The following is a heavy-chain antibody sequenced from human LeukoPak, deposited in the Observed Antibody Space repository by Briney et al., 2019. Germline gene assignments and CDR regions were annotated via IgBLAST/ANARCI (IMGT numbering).Heavy chain of an antibody. D-gene: IGHD4-11*01. V-gene: IGHV1-2*02. J-gene: IGHJ2*01. CDR2: IDPNSGGT. Sequence: AAVKVSCKASGYTLTDYYMHWVQQAPGQGLEWMGWIDPNSGGTKYAQRFQGRVTMTRDTSITTAYMELSRLRSDDTAVYYCARGGPSPTTVTSNWYFDLWGRGTLATVSS. CDR3: ARGGPSPTTVTSNWYFDL. CDR1: GYTLTDYY.